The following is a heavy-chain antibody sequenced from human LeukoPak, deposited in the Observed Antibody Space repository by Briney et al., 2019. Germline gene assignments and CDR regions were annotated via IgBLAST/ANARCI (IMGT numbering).Heavy chain of an antibody. V-gene: IGHV5-10-1*01. CDR2: TDPSDSYT. Sequence: LGESLKISCKGSGYSFTNYWISWVRQMPGKGLEWMGRTDPSDSYTNYSPSLQGHVTISADKSITTAYLQGTTTEASVYAMYYLARWSGNTYRYDYWGQGTLVAVSS. D-gene: IGHD5-18*01. CDR1: GYSFTNYW. J-gene: IGHJ4*02. CDR3: ARWSGNTYRYDY.